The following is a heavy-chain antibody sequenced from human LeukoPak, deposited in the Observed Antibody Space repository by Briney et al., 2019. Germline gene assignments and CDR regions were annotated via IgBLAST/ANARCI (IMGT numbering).Heavy chain of an antibody. J-gene: IGHJ4*02. CDR1: GFTFSSYW. CDR2: IRRDGSEK. Sequence: GGSLRLSCAASGFTFSSYWMSWVRQAPGKGLEWVANIRRDGSEKYYVDSVKGRFTISRDNAKNSLYLQMNSLRAEDTAVYYCARGVDSGYDIYFDYWGQGTLVTVSS. D-gene: IGHD5-12*01. CDR3: ARGVDSGYDIYFDY. V-gene: IGHV3-7*03.